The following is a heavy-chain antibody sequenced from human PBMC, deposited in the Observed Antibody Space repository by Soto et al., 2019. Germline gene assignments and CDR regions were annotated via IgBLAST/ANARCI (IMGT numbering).Heavy chain of an antibody. CDR2: IVVASGNA. J-gene: IGHJ6*02. CDR3: AADRPDYYYFGMDV. Sequence: SVKVSCKASRFTFSNPAVQWVRQARGQRLEWIGWIVVASGNANYAQKFQERVTITWDTSTSTAYMELSSLRSEDTAVYYCAADRPDYYYFGMDVWG. CDR1: RFTFSNPA. V-gene: IGHV1-58*01.